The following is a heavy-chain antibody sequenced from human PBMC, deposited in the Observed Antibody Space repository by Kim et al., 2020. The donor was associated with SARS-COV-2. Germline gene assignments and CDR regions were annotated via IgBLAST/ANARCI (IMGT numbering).Heavy chain of an antibody. CDR3: ARDSVLWFGESTHYWYFDL. CDR2: IIPILGIA. CDR1: GGTFSSYT. D-gene: IGHD3-10*01. V-gene: IGHV1-69*04. Sequence: SVKVSCKASGGTFSSYTISWVRQAPGQGLEWMGRIIPILGIANYAQKFQGRVTITADKSTSTAYMELSSLRSEDTAVYYCARDSVLWFGESTHYWYFDLWGRGTLVTVSS. J-gene: IGHJ2*01.